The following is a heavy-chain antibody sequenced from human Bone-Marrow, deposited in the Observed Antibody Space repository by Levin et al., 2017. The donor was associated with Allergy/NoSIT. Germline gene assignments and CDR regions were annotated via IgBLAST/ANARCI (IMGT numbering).Heavy chain of an antibody. D-gene: IGHD2-15*01. Sequence: GESLKISCEASGFTFSYAMSWVRQAPGKGLEWVSSISGTGRSTYYADSVKGRFTISRDSSQNTLYLQMNNLRAEDTAVYYCAKDLVRAGDMEYWGQGTLVTVSS. V-gene: IGHV3-23*01. CDR2: ISGTGRST. CDR3: AKDLVRAGDMEY. J-gene: IGHJ4*02. CDR1: GFTFSYA.